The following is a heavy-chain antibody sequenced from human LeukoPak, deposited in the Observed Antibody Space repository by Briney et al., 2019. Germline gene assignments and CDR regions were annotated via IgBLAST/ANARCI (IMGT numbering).Heavy chain of an antibody. V-gene: IGHV4-61*01. J-gene: IGHJ4*02. CDR1: GGSVSSGSYH. CDR3: ARERGEYCDNTSCSKYYFDY. CDR2: IYYSGST. Sequence: SSETLSLTCTVSGGSVSSGSYHWSWIRQPPGKGLEWIGYIYYSGSTNYNPSLKSRVTISRDTSKSQFSLKLSSVTAADTAVYYCARERGEYCDNTSCSKYYFDYWGQGTLVTVSS. D-gene: IGHD2-2*01.